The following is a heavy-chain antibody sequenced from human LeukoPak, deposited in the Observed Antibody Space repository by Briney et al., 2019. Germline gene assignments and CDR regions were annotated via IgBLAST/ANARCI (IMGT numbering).Heavy chain of an antibody. D-gene: IGHD3-10*01. J-gene: IGHJ4*02. Sequence: GGSLRLSCAASGFTFSSYWMSWVRQAPGKGLEWVANIKQDGSEQYYVDSVKGRFTISRDNAKNTLYLQLNSLRAEDTAVYYCARGLMFYYGSGSFLNYRGQGTLVTVSS. CDR3: ARGLMFYYGSGSFLNY. V-gene: IGHV3-7*03. CDR2: IKQDGSEQ. CDR1: GFTFSSYW.